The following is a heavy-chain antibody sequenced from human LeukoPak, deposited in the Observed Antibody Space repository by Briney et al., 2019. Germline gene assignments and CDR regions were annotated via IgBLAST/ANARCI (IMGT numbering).Heavy chain of an antibody. Sequence: PSETLSLTCAVYGGSFSGYYWSWIRQPPGKGLEWIGYIFYSGTTNYNPSLKSRVTISIDTSKNQFSLKLSSVTAADTAVYYCARSDCSGGACYINFDYWGQGTLVTASS. D-gene: IGHD2-15*01. CDR1: GGSFSGYY. CDR3: ARSDCSGGACYINFDY. J-gene: IGHJ4*02. V-gene: IGHV4-59*01. CDR2: IFYSGTT.